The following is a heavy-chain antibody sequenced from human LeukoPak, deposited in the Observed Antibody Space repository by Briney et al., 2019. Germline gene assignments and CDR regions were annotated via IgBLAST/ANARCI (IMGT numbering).Heavy chain of an antibody. CDR2: ISDNGKAK. CDR3: ARARIAAPLLDY. V-gene: IGHV3-48*03. J-gene: IGHJ4*02. Sequence: GGSLRPSCAASGFTFSNYEMNWVRQTPGKGLEWVSFISDNGKAKSYVDSVRGRFIISRDNAKTSLFLQMSSLRVEDTAVYYCARARIAAPLLDYWGPGTLVTVSS. CDR1: GFTFSNYE. D-gene: IGHD6-13*01.